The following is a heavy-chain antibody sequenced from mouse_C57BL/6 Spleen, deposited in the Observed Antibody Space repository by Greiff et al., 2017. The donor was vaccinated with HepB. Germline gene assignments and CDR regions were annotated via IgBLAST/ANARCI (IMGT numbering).Heavy chain of an antibody. CDR2: INPSNGGT. Sequence: QVHVKQPGTELVKPGASVKLSCKASGYTFTSYWMHWVKQRPGQGLEWIGNINPSNGGTNYNEKFKSKATLTVDKSSSTAYMQLSSLTSEDSAVYYCARSVGNYDWYFDVWGTGTTVTVSS. V-gene: IGHV1-53*01. J-gene: IGHJ1*03. D-gene: IGHD2-1*01. CDR3: ARSVGNYDWYFDV. CDR1: GYTFTSYW.